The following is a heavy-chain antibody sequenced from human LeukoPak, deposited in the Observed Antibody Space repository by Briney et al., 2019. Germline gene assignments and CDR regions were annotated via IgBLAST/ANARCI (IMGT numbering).Heavy chain of an antibody. D-gene: IGHD5-12*01. Sequence: PGGSLRLSCAASGFTVSSNYMNWVRQAPGKGLEWVSVIYSGGSTYYADSVKGRFTISRDNAKNSLFLQMNSLRAEDTAVYYCVRAEGSSGSSEYFQHWGQGTLVTVSS. J-gene: IGHJ1*01. CDR2: IYSGGST. V-gene: IGHV3-53*01. CDR3: VRAEGSSGSSEYFQH. CDR1: GFTVSSNY.